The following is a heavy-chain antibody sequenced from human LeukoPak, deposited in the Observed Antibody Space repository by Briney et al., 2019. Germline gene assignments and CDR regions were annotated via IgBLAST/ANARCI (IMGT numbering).Heavy chain of an antibody. V-gene: IGHV1-2*02. J-gene: IGHJ6*02. CDR2: INPNSGGT. Sequence: ASVKVSCKASGYTFTGYYMHWVRQAPGQGLEWMGWINPNSGGTNYAQKFQGRVTMTRDTSISAAYMELSRLRSDDTAVYYCARVPLHDYGDCTAHYYYYGMDVWGQGTTVTVSS. D-gene: IGHD4-17*01. CDR3: ARVPLHDYGDCTAHYYYYGMDV. CDR1: GYTFTGYY.